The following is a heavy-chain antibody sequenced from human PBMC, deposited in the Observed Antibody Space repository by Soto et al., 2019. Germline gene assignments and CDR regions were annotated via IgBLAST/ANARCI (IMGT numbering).Heavy chain of an antibody. V-gene: IGHV3-23*01. CDR1: GFRFSSYS. CDR2: ISGSGGST. CDR3: AKDLIFYMDV. Sequence: GGCLRLSCAASGFRFSSYSMSWVRQAPGKGLEWVSAISGSGGSTYYADSVKGRFTISRDNSKNTLYLQMNSLRAEDTVVYYCAKDLIFYMDVWGQGTTVTVSS. J-gene: IGHJ6*02.